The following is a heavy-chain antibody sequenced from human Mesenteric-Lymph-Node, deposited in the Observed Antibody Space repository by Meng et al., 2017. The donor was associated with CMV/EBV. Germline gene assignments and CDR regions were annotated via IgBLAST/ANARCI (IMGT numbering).Heavy chain of an antibody. CDR3: ARHQRWLKSEGGFNY. J-gene: IGHJ4*02. D-gene: IGHD4-23*01. V-gene: IGHV4-34*01. CDR1: VGSFSGYY. CDR2: INHSGST. Sequence: QVQPQQWGAGLLKPSETLSLTCAVYVGSFSGYYWSWSRQPPGKGLEWIGEINHSGSTNYNPSLKSRVTISVDTSKNQFSLKLSSVTAADTAVYYCARHQRWLKSEGGFNYWGQGTLVTVSS.